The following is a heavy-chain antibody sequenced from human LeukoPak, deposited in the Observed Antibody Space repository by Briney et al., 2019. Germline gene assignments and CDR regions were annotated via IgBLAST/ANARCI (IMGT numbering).Heavy chain of an antibody. V-gene: IGHV3-21*01. CDR2: ISPTSAYI. J-gene: IGHJ3*01. Sequence: GGSLRLSCAATGFTLRGHSMNWVRQAPGKGLGWVSSISPTSAYIYYQDSVKGRFTISRDDAKNSLYLEMDSLRAEDTAVYYCARTIYYYESTSYFSDAFDVWGQGTMVTVSS. CDR1: GFTLRGHS. CDR3: ARTIYYYESTSYFSDAFDV. D-gene: IGHD3-22*01.